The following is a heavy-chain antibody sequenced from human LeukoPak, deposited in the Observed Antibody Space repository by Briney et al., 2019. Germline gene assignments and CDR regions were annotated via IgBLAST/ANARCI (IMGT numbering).Heavy chain of an antibody. J-gene: IGHJ4*02. D-gene: IGHD4-23*01. CDR2: TVAGYSET. V-gene: IGHV3-23*01. CDR3: VKDFCRGGNCPFPFFDS. CDR1: GFTISGHA. Sequence: GGSQRLSCVASGFTISGHAMSWVRQAPAKGLEWVSITVAGYSETHYADSVRGRFTISRDDSSNTLSLEMNSLRADDTGTYYCVKDFCRGGNCPFPFFDSWGQGTVVTVSS.